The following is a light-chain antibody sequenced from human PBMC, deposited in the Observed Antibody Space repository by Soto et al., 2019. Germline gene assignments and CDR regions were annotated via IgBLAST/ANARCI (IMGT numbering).Light chain of an antibody. Sequence: QSVLIQPPSASGTPGQRVTISCSGSSSNIGSNYVYWFQQLPGAAPKLLIYRNNQRPSGVPDRFSGSKSGTSASLAISGLRSEVEADYYCATWEDNLTARVFGGGTKLTVL. CDR2: RNN. CDR3: ATWEDNLTARV. CDR1: SSNIGSNY. J-gene: IGLJ3*02. V-gene: IGLV1-47*01.